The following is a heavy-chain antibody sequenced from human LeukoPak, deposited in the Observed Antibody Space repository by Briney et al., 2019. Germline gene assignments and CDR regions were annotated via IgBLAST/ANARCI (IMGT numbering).Heavy chain of an antibody. CDR1: GGSISSYY. CDR3: AREGGFYRPLDY. CDR2: IYYSGST. Sequence: SETLSLTCTVSGGSISSYYWSWIRQPPGKGLEWIGYIYYSGSTNYNPSLKSRVTISVDTSKNQFSLKLTSVTAADTAVYYCAREGGFYRPLDYSGQGTLVTVSS. D-gene: IGHD3-3*01. J-gene: IGHJ4*02. V-gene: IGHV4-59*12.